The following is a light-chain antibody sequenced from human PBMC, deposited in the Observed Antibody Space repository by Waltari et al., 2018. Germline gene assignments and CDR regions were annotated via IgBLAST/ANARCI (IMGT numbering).Light chain of an antibody. Sequence: SYVLTQSPSVSVAPGKTAKISSEGNDIGYKRLHRDQQKPGQAPFLVVYDGSGRPSGIPERFSGSNSANTATLTISRVEAGDEADYYCQVWDSSKDHVVFGGGTKLTVL. J-gene: IGLJ2*01. CDR2: DGS. V-gene: IGLV3-21*03. CDR3: QVWDSSKDHVV. CDR1: DIGYKR.